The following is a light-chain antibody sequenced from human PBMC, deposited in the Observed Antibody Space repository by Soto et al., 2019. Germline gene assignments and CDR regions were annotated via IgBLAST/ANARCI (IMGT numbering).Light chain of an antibody. CDR2: HAS. CDR1: QSVSSY. CDR3: QQRFNWPRFT. V-gene: IGKV3-11*01. Sequence: EIVLTQSPATLSLSPGERATLSCRASQSVSSYLAWYQQKPGQAPRLLIYHASNRATGIPARFSGGGSGTDFTLPISSLEPEDFAVYYCQQRFNWPRFTFGQGTKLEIK. J-gene: IGKJ2*01.